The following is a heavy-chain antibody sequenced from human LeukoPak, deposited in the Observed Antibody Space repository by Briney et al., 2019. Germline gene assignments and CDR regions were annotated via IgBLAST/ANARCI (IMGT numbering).Heavy chain of an antibody. CDR3: ASDRDYENSGSYYRY. V-gene: IGHV3-7*01. CDR2: IKQDGSEK. J-gene: IGHJ4*02. CDR1: GFTFSSYW. Sequence: GGSLRLSCAASGFTFSSYWMSWVRQAPGKGLEWVANIKQDGSEKYYVDSVKGRFTISRDNAKNSLYLQMNSLRAEDTAVYYCASDRDYENSGSYYRYWGQGTLVTVSS. D-gene: IGHD1-26*01.